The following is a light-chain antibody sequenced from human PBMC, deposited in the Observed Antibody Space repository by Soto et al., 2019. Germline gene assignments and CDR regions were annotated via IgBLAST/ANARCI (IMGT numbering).Light chain of an antibody. CDR3: QQYGSSPQT. CDR2: GAS. Sequence: EIVLTQSPGTLSLSPGERAALSCRASQRVSSSSLAWYQQKPGQAPRLLVYGASSRATGVPDRFSGSGSGTDFTLIISSLRPEDFALYFCQQYGSSPQTFGQGTKVESK. J-gene: IGKJ1*01. CDR1: QRVSSSS. V-gene: IGKV3-20*01.